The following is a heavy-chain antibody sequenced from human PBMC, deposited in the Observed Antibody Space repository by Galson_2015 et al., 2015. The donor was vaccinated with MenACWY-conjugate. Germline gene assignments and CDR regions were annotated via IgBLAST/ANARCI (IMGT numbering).Heavy chain of an antibody. J-gene: IGHJ6*02. CDR2: ISPIDSKT. V-gene: IGHV5-51*01. CDR1: GSNFITYW. CDR3: ARHPPGGRGMDV. Sequence: QSGAEVKRPGESLTISFKASGSNFITYWIGWVRQMPGKGLEWVGLISPIDSKTRYSPAFEGQVTVSADKSISTAYLQWSSLKASDTAMYYCARHPPGGRGMDVWGQGTTVTVSS. D-gene: IGHD1-26*01.